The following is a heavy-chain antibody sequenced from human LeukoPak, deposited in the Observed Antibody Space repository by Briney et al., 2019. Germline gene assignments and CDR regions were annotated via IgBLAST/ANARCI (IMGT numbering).Heavy chain of an antibody. CDR1: GYTFTNYW. D-gene: IGHD3-22*01. J-gene: IGHJ4*02. CDR2: IDPSDSYT. Sequence: GESLKISCKGSGYTFTNYWISWVRQMPGKGLEWMGRIDPSDSYTNYSPSFQGHVTISADESISTAYLQWSSLKASDTAMYYCARDDSSGYDYWGQGTLVTVSS. CDR3: ARDDSSGYDY. V-gene: IGHV5-10-1*01.